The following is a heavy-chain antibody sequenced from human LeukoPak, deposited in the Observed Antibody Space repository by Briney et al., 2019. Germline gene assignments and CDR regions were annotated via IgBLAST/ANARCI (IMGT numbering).Heavy chain of an antibody. D-gene: IGHD3-22*01. CDR1: GGSISSSSYY. Sequence: SETLSLTCTVSGGSISSSSYYWGWIRQPPGKGLEWIGSIYHSGSTYYNPSLKSRVTISVDTSKNQFSLKLSSVTAADTAVYYCASNYYDSSGYRYDYWGQGTLVTVSS. J-gene: IGHJ4*02. CDR2: IYHSGST. CDR3: ASNYYDSSGYRYDY. V-gene: IGHV4-39*01.